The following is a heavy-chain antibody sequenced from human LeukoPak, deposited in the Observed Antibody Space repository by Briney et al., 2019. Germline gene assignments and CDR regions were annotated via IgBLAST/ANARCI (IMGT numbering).Heavy chain of an antibody. CDR2: IYSGGST. J-gene: IGHJ4*02. CDR1: GFTVSSNY. D-gene: IGHD1-26*01. Sequence: GGSLRLSCAASGFTVSSNYMSWVRQAPGKGLEWVSLIYSGGSTYYADSVKGRFTISRDNSKNTLYLQMSSLRAEDTAMYYCAREVLYRGSYYGGFDYWGQGTLVTASS. V-gene: IGHV3-53*01. CDR3: AREVLYRGSYYGGFDY.